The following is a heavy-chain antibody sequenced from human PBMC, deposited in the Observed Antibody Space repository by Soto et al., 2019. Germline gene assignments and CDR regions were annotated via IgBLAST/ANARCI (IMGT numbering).Heavy chain of an antibody. CDR3: AREVYGGSYYGTYYYYGMDV. CDR2: ISSSSSTI. D-gene: IGHD1-26*01. V-gene: IGHV3-48*02. CDR1: GFTFSSYS. Sequence: GGSLRLSCAASGFTFSSYSMNWVRQAPGKGLEWVSYISSSSSTIYYADSVKGRFTISRDNVKNSLYLQMNSLRDEDTAVYYCAREVYGGSYYGTYYYYGMDVWGQGTTVTVSS. J-gene: IGHJ6*02.